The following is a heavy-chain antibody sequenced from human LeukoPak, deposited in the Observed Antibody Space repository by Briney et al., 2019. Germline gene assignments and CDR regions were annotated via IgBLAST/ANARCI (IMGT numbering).Heavy chain of an antibody. V-gene: IGHV3-15*01. CDR2: IKSKTDGGTT. CDR1: GFTFSNAW. CDR3: WAAAAYYYYYGMDG. Sequence: GGSLRLSCAASGFTFSNAWMSWVRQAPGKGLEWVGRIKSKTDGGTTDYAAPVKGRFTISRDDSKNTLYLQMNSLKTEDTAVYYCWAAAAYYYYYGMDGWGKGTTVTVSS. J-gene: IGHJ6*04. D-gene: IGHD6-13*01.